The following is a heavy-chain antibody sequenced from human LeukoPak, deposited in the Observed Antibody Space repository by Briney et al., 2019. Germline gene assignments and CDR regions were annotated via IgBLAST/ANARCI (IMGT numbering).Heavy chain of an antibody. CDR2: INSDGSEG. Sequence: GGSLRLSCAVSGFTFSGFWMSWSRQAPGKGLEWVASINSDGSEGYYADVVKGRFTISGDNAKNSLYLQINSLRAEDTAVYYCAREEVKSFGNWGQGTLVTVSS. J-gene: IGHJ4*02. CDR1: GFTFSGFW. CDR3: AREEVKSFGN. V-gene: IGHV3-7*03.